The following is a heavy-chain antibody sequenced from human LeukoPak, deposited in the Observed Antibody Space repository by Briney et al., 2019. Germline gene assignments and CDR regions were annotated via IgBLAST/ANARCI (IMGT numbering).Heavy chain of an antibody. CDR3: AKGVYGSRSTSFADF. CDR2: ISHDGSEK. V-gene: IGHV3-30*18. Sequence: GGSLRLSCAASGFTFSSYGMHWVRQAPGKGLEWAAVISHDGSEKYYGDPVKGRFTISRDNSKNTLYLQMNSLRAEDTAVYYCAKGVYGSRSTSFADFWGQGTLVTVSS. J-gene: IGHJ4*02. CDR1: GFTFSSYG. D-gene: IGHD3-10*01.